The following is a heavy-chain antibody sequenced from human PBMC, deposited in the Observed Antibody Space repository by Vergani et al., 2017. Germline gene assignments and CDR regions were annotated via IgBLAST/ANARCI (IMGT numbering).Heavy chain of an antibody. V-gene: IGHV5-51*01. J-gene: IGHJ4*02. D-gene: IGHD3-9*01. CDR2: IYPGDSDT. Sequence: EVQLVQSGAEVKKPGESLKISCKGSGYSFTRYWIGWVRQMPGKGLEWMGIIYPGDSDTRYSPSFQGQVTISADKSISTAYLQWSSLKASNTAMYYCARRYYDIVTGYYRFDYWGQGTLVTVSS. CDR3: ARRYYDIVTGYYRFDY. CDR1: GYSFTRYW.